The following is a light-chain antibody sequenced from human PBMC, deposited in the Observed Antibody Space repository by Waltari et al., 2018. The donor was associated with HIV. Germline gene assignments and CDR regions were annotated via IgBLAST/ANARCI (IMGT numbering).Light chain of an antibody. V-gene: IGLV1-44*01. CDR2: DNN. Sequence: QSVLTQPPSASVAPGQTVTISCSGSNSNIGIYTVNWYQQFPGTAPKLLIYDNNQRPSGVADRGSGSKSGTSASVALRSVQSEDEADYYCAAWDERLDEPWVFGGGTKLTVL. CDR3: AAWDERLDEPWV. J-gene: IGLJ3*02. CDR1: NSNIGIYT.